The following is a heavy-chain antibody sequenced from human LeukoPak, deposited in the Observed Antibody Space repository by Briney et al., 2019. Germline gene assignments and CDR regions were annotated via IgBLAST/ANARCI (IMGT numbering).Heavy chain of an antibody. CDR2: IYYSGST. D-gene: IGHD6-13*01. CDR1: GGSISSGGYY. CDR3: ARYSSSWSYFDY. J-gene: IGHJ4*02. Sequence: SETLSLTCTVSGGSISSGGYYWSWIRQHPGKGLEWTGYIYYSGSTYYNPSLKSRVTISVDTSKNQFSLKLSSVTAADTAVYYCARYSSSWSYFDYWGQGTLVTVSS. V-gene: IGHV4-31*03.